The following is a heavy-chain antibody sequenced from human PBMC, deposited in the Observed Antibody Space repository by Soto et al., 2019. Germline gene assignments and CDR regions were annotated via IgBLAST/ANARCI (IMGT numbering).Heavy chain of an antibody. CDR1: GFTFSSYA. V-gene: IGHV3-23*01. D-gene: IGHD3-9*01. CDR3: AKGLIFDEDSDFGTYYDILTGYYTFDY. J-gene: IGHJ4*02. Sequence: GGSLRLSCAASGFTFSSYAMSWVRQAPGKGLEWVSAISGSGGSTYYADSVKGWFTISRDNSKNTLYLQMNSLRAEDTAVYYCAKGLIFDEDSDFGTYYDILTGYYTFDYWGQGTLVTVSS. CDR2: ISGSGGST.